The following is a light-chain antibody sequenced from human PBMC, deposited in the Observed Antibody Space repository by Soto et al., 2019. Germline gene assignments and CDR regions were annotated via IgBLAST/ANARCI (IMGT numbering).Light chain of an antibody. Sequence: EIVLTQSPGALSVSPGERATRSCRASESVTNYLAWYQQKPGQAPRLLIYGASSRATGIPDRFSGSGSGTDFTLTISRLEPEDFAVYCCQQFDGSLWTFGQGTKVDI. V-gene: IGKV3-20*01. CDR2: GAS. CDR3: QQFDGSLWT. J-gene: IGKJ1*01. CDR1: ESVTNY.